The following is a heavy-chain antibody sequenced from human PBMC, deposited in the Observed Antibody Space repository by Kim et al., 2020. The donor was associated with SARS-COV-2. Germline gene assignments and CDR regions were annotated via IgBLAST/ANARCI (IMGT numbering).Heavy chain of an antibody. CDR2: ISYDGTNK. CDR3: ATDLAQWMAFRYLYGIDV. Sequence: GGSLRLSCAASGFTFRNSALHWVRQAPGKGPEWVSVISYDGTNKYYADSVKGRFTISRDNSKDTIYLHMNSLSIEDTAIYYCATDLAQWMAFRYLYGIDV. D-gene: IGHD6-19*01. CDR1: GFTFRNSA. V-gene: IGHV3-30-3*01. J-gene: IGHJ6*01.